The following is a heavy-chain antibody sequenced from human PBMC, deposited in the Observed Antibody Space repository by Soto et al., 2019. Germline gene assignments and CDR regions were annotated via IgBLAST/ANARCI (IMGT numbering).Heavy chain of an antibody. D-gene: IGHD3-3*01. J-gene: IGHJ4*02. CDR1: GLTFSSYS. CDR3: ARDKYYDFWSGYPGSDY. Sequence: PGGSLRLSCAASGLTFSSYSMNWVRQAPGKGLEWVSSISSSSSYIYYADSVKGRFTISRDNAKNSLYLQMNSLRAEDTAVYYCARDKYYDFWSGYPGSDYWGQGTLVTVSS. CDR2: ISSSSSYI. V-gene: IGHV3-21*01.